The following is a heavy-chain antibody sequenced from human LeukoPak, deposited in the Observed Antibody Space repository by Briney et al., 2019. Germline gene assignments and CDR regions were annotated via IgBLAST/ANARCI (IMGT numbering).Heavy chain of an antibody. CDR2: IYYSGST. J-gene: IGHJ4*02. D-gene: IGHD5-18*01. CDR1: GGSISSGDYY. Sequence: SETLSLTCTVSGGSISSGDYYWGWIRQPPGKGLEWIGSIYYSGSTYYNPSLKSRVTISVDTSKNQFSLKLSSVTAADTAVYYCAIKDTAMVTAYIDYWGQGTLVTVSS. V-gene: IGHV4-39*07. CDR3: AIKDTAMVTAYIDY.